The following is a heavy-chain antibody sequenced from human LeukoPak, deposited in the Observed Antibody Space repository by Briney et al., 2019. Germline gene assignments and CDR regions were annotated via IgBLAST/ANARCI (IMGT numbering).Heavy chain of an antibody. J-gene: IGHJ5*02. CDR2: IYYSGST. V-gene: IGHV4-39*01. D-gene: IGHD6-13*01. CDR1: GFTFSSHGMN. CDR3: ATGNAAAAGRYNWFDP. Sequence: PGGSLRLSCGASGFTFSSHGMNWVRQAPGKGLEWIGSIYYSGSTYYNPSLKSRVTISVDTSKNQFSLKLSSVTAADTAVYYCATGNAAAAGRYNWFDPWGQGTLVTVSS.